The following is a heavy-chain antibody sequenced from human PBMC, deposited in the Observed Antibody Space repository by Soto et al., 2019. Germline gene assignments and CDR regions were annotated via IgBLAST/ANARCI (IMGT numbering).Heavy chain of an antibody. CDR1: GFTFSSYA. Sequence: GGSLRLSCAASGFTFSSYAMSWVRQAPGKGLEWVSAISGSGGSTYYADSVKGRFTISRDNSKNTLYLQMNSLRAEDTAVYYCVAILEWLFTHFDYWGQGTLVTVSS. CDR3: VAILEWLFTHFDY. V-gene: IGHV3-23*01. J-gene: IGHJ4*02. D-gene: IGHD3-3*01. CDR2: ISGSGGST.